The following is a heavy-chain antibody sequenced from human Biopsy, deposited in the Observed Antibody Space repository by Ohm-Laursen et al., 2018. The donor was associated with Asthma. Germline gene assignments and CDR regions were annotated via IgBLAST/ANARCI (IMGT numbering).Heavy chain of an antibody. V-gene: IGHV4-31*03. J-gene: IGHJ4*02. CDR1: GDSISSYY. CDR2: IFDSEGS. D-gene: IGHD2-15*01. CDR3: ARGSGLYPESPFDY. Sequence: SQTLSLTCTVSGDSISSYYWSWIRQIPGKGLEWIGYIFDSEGSYYNPSLKSRVMISLDTSQNQFSLSLNSVTAADTAVYFCARGSGLYPESPFDYWGQGTLVTVSS.